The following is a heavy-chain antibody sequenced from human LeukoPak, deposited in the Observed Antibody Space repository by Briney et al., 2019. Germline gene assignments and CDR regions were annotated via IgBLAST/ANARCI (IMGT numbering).Heavy chain of an antibody. Sequence: PSETLSLICTVSGGSISSYYWRWLRQPPGKGLEWIGYIYYSGNTNYNPSLESRVTISVDTSKNQFSLKLRTVTAADTAVYYCARHSADCTGTSCCLFDPWGQGTLVTVSS. CDR3: ARHSADCTGTSCCLFDP. D-gene: IGHD2-2*01. V-gene: IGHV4-59*08. J-gene: IGHJ5*02. CDR1: GGSISSYY. CDR2: IYYSGNT.